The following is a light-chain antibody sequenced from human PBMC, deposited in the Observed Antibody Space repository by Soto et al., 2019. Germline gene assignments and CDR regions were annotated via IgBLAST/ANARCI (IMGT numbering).Light chain of an antibody. CDR1: HSVSSSY. CDR2: GAS. Sequence: ILLRHSPRTLHLSARERATHTCRTGHSVSSSYLAWYQQKPGQAPRLLIYGASSRATGIPDRFSGSGSGTDFTLTISRLEPEDFAVYYCQQYGSSSTWTFGQGTKVDIK. CDR3: QQYGSSSTWT. V-gene: IGKV3-20*01. J-gene: IGKJ1*01.